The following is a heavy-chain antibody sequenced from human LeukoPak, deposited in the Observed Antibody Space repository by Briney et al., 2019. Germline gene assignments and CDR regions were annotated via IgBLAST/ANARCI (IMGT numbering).Heavy chain of an antibody. CDR2: ISHDGSAK. CDR1: GFTFNNYG. V-gene: IGHV3-30*18. D-gene: IGHD1-1*01. Sequence: GGSLRLSCAASGFTFNNYGMHWVRQAPGKGLEWMAVISHDGSAKYYADSVKGRFTIFRDNSKNTLQLQMNSLKPDDTAVYYCAKGPIATTGKFDYWGQGTLVTVSS. CDR3: AKGPIATTGKFDY. J-gene: IGHJ4*02.